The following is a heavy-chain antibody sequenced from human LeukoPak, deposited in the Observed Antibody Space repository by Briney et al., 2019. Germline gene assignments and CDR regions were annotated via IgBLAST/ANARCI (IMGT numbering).Heavy chain of an antibody. CDR1: GFTFSSYS. J-gene: IGHJ4*02. Sequence: PGGSLRLSXAASGFTFSSYSMNWVRQAPGKGLEWVSSISSSSYIYYADSVKGRFTISRDNAKNSLYLQMNSLRAEDTAVYYCARGGIAVAGPYYWGQGTLVTVSS. CDR2: ISSSSYI. V-gene: IGHV3-21*01. D-gene: IGHD6-19*01. CDR3: ARGGIAVAGPYY.